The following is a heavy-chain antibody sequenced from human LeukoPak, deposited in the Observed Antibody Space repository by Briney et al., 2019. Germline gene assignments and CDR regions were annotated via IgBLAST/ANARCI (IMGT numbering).Heavy chain of an antibody. CDR3: AVGTVAGNVFDY. J-gene: IGHJ4*02. V-gene: IGHV3-30-3*01. CDR1: GFTFSSYA. Sequence: GRSLRLSCAASGFTFSSYAMHWVRQAPGKGLEWVAVISYDGSNKYYADSVKGRFTISRDNSKNTLYLQMNSLRAEDTAVYYCAVGTVAGNVFDYWGQGTLVTVSS. D-gene: IGHD6-19*01. CDR2: ISYDGSNK.